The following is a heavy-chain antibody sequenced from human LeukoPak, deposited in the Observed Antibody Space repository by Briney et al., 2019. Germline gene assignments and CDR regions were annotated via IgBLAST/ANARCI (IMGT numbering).Heavy chain of an antibody. CDR2: IKSKTDGETT. D-gene: IGHD3-3*01. CDR1: GFNVNKIW. V-gene: IGHV3-15*01. CDR3: TTSTGDFR. Sequence: GGSLRLSCAASGFNVNKIWMSWVRQAPGKGLEWVGRIKSKTDGETTDYAAPVQGRFTISRDDSKRTLFLQMNSLRIEDTALYYCTTSTGDFRWGRGTLVTVS. J-gene: IGHJ4*02.